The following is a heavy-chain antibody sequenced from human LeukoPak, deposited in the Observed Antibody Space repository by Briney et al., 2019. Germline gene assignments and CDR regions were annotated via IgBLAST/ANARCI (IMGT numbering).Heavy chain of an antibody. D-gene: IGHD1-1*01. CDR1: GYTFTSYY. CDR2: INPSTSST. J-gene: IGHJ4*02. CDR3: ARDQHDQLPFDY. Sequence: ASVKVSCKASGYTFTSYYVHWVRQAPGQGLEWMGMINPSTSSTSYAQKFQGRVTMTRDTSTSTVYMELSSLRSEDTALYYCARDQHDQLPFDYWGRGTLVTVSS. V-gene: IGHV1-46*01.